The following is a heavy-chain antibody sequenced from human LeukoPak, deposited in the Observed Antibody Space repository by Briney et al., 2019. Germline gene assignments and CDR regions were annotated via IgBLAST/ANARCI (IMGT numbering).Heavy chain of an antibody. Sequence: SETLSLTCAVYGGSFSGYDWSWIRQPPGKGLEWIGEINHSGSTNYNPSLKSRVTISVDTSKNQFSLKLSSVTAADTAVYYCARVGGYGADYWGQGTLVTVSS. D-gene: IGHD4-17*01. CDR2: INHSGST. V-gene: IGHV4-34*01. CDR1: GGSFSGYD. CDR3: ARVGGYGADY. J-gene: IGHJ4*02.